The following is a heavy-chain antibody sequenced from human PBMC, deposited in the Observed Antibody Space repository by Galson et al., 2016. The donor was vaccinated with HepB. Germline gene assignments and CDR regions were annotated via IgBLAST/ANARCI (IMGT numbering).Heavy chain of an antibody. CDR1: GFTFTNYA. V-gene: IGHV3-23*01. D-gene: IGHD2-8*02. CDR3: AKDTKRPCTGALCYHFDS. CDR2: FSRHLSTK. J-gene: IGHJ4*02. Sequence: SLRLSCAASGFTFTNYAMSWVRQAPGKGLEWVSNFSRHLSTKYRADSVKGRFTISRDNSKNTLSLQMNSLRAEDTAIYYCAKDTKRPCTGALCYHFDSSGERTQGAVSA.